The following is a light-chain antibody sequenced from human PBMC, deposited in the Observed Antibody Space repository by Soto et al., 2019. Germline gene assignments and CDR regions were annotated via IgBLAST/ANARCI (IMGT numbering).Light chain of an antibody. CDR1: QRISSW. J-gene: IGKJ1*01. CDR2: KAS. V-gene: IGKV1-5*03. CDR3: QQDNSYSWT. Sequence: DIQMTQSPSTLSASVGDRVTITCRASQRISSWLAWYQQKPGKAPKLLIYKASSLESGVPSRFSGSGSGTDFTLTISSLQPDDFATYYCQQDNSYSWTFGQGTKVEIK.